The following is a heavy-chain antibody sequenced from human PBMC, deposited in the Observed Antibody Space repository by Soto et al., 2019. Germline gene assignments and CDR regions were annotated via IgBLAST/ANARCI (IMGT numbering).Heavy chain of an antibody. CDR1: GFTFSSYA. CDR3: AKASGYYNSRVYYFDY. CDR2: ISGSGGST. J-gene: IGHJ4*02. V-gene: IGHV3-23*01. D-gene: IGHD3-22*01. Sequence: GGSLRLSCAASGFTFSSYAMSWVRQAPWKGLEWVSAISGSGGSTYYADSVKGRFTISRDNSKNTLYLQMNSLRAEDTAVYYCAKASGYYNSRVYYFDYWGQGTLVTVSS.